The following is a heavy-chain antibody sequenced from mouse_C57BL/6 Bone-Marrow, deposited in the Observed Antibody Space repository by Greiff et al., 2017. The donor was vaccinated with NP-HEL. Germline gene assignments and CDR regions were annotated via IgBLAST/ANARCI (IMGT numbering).Heavy chain of an antibody. CDR2: INPGSGGT. CDR3: ARRIFGVFDV. Sequence: QVQLKQSGAELVRPGTSVKVSCKASGYAFTNYLIEWVKQRPGQGLEWIGVINPGSGGTNYNEKFKGKATLTADKSSSTAYMQLSSLTSEDSAVYFCARRIFGVFDVWGTGTTVTVSS. CDR1: GYAFTNYL. V-gene: IGHV1-54*01. J-gene: IGHJ1*03.